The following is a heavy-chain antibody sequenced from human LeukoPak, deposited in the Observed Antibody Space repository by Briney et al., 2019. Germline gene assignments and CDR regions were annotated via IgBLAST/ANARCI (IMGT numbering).Heavy chain of an antibody. V-gene: IGHV1-46*01. CDR1: GYTFTSYY. J-gene: IGHJ4*02. D-gene: IGHD3-22*01. CDR3: ARDGSSGYYVDY. Sequence: ASVKVSCKASGYTFTSYYMHWVRQAPGQGLEWMGIINPSGGSTSYAQKFQGRVTMTRDMSTSTVYMELSSLRSEDTAVYYCARDGSSGYYVDYWGQGTLVTVSS. CDR2: INPSGGST.